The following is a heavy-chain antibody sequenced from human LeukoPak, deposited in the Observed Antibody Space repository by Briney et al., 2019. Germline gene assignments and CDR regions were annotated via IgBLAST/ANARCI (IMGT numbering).Heavy chain of an antibody. CDR1: GFTVSSNY. CDR3: ARSNGWYLDY. V-gene: IGHV3-53*05. D-gene: IGHD6-19*01. J-gene: IGHJ4*02. CDR2: IYSGGST. Sequence: GGSLRLSCAASGFTVSSNYMSWVRQAPGKGLEWVSVIYSGGSTYYADAVKGRFTISRDNSKTTLYLHMNSLRVEDTAVYYCARSNGWYLDYWGQGTLVTVSS.